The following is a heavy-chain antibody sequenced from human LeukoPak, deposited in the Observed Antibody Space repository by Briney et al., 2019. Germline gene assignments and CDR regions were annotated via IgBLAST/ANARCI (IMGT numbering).Heavy chain of an antibody. D-gene: IGHD3-3*01. V-gene: IGHV3-23*01. CDR2: ISGSGGST. Sequence: GSLRLSCAASGFTFSSYGMHWVRQAPGKGLEWVSAISGSGGSTYYADSVKGRFTISRDNSKNTLYLQMNSLRAEDTAVYYCAKEFRFLEWLFDYWGQGTLDTVSS. CDR1: GFTFSSYG. J-gene: IGHJ4*02. CDR3: AKEFRFLEWLFDY.